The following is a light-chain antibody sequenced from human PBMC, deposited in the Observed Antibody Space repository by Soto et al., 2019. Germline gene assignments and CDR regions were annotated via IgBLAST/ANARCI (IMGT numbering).Light chain of an antibody. V-gene: IGKV3-20*01. CDR2: GAS. CDR1: QSVSSTY. CDR3: QQYGSSLPWT. J-gene: IGKJ1*01. Sequence: DIVLTQSPGTLSLSPGERATLSCRAIQSVSSTYLAWYQQKPGQAPRLLIYGASSRATGIPDRFSGSGSGTDFTLTISRLEPEDSAVYYCQQYGSSLPWTFGQGTKVDIK.